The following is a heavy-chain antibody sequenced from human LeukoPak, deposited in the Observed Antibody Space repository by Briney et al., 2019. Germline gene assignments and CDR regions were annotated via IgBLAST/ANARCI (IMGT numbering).Heavy chain of an antibody. CDR2: IIPILGIA. CDR3: ARDGGGYSGNHAFDI. CDR1: GGTFSSYA. Sequence: SVKVSYKASGGTFSSYAISWVRQAPGQGLEWMGRIIPILGIANYAQKFQGRVTITADKSTSTAYMELSSLRSEDTAVYYCARDGGGYSGNHAFDIWGQGTMVTVSS. J-gene: IGHJ3*02. D-gene: IGHD5-24*01. V-gene: IGHV1-69*04.